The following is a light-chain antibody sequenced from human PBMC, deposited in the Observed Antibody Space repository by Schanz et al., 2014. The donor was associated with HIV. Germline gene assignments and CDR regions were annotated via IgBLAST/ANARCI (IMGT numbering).Light chain of an antibody. Sequence: QPVLTQSSSASASLGSSVKLTCTLSSGHSSYIIAWHQQQPGKAPRYLMYVNSDGSHTKGDGVPDRFSGTSSGAERYLTISSLQSEDEADYYCQTWDTGIRVFGGGTKLTVL. CDR1: SGHSSYI. V-gene: IGLV4-69*01. CDR3: QTWDTGIRV. CDR2: VNSDGSH. J-gene: IGLJ3*02.